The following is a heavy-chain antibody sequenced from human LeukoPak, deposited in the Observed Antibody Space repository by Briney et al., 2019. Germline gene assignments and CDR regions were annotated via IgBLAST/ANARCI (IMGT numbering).Heavy chain of an antibody. Sequence: SETLSLSCTVSGVSITSYYWSWIRQPPGKGLEWIGSIYHSGSTNDNPSLKSRVTTSVDTSKNQFSLKLSSVTAADTAVYYCARRGYYYDSSHYYYFDYWGQGTLVTVSS. D-gene: IGHD3-22*01. CDR2: IYHSGST. CDR3: ARRGYYYDSSHYYYFDY. CDR1: GVSITSYY. J-gene: IGHJ4*02. V-gene: IGHV4-59*08.